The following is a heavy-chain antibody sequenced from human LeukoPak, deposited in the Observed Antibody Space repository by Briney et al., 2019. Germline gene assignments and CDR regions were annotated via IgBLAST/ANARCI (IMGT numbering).Heavy chain of an antibody. Sequence: GGSLRLSCVTSGITFSSYWMTWVRQAPGKGLEWVATIREDGSEKWYVDSVKGRFTISRDNAKNALYLQMNSLRVEDTALYYCARAPKFRLVGVPKGPFDPWGQGTLVTVSS. D-gene: IGHD1-26*01. CDR3: ARAPKFRLVGVPKGPFDP. CDR2: IREDGSEK. J-gene: IGHJ5*02. V-gene: IGHV3-7*04. CDR1: GITFSSYW.